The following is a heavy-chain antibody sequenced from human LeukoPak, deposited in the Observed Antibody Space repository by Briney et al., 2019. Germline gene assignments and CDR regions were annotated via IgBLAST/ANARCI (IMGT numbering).Heavy chain of an antibody. CDR3: ARRSPGGAADY. V-gene: IGHV4-59*08. D-gene: IGHD1-26*01. Sequence: SETLSLTCTVSGGSISRYFWSWIRQPPGKGLEWIGYIYYSGSTNYNPSLKSRVTMSVDTSKNKFSLKLSSVTAADTAVYYCARRSPGGAADYWGQGTRVTVSS. J-gene: IGHJ4*02. CDR2: IYYSGST. CDR1: GGSISRYF.